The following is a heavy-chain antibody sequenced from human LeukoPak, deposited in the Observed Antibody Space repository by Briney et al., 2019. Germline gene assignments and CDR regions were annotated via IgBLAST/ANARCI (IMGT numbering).Heavy chain of an antibody. V-gene: IGHV3-7*01. CDR2: TKQDGSEK. CDR3: ARYYYDFWGGYYNNWFDP. Sequence: GGSLRLSCAASGFTFSSYWMSWVRQAPGKGLEWVANTKQDGSEKYYVDSVKGRFTISRDNAKNSLYLQMNSLRAEDTAVYYCARYYYDFWGGYYNNWFDPWGQGTLVTVSS. D-gene: IGHD3-3*01. CDR1: GFTFSSYW. J-gene: IGHJ5*02.